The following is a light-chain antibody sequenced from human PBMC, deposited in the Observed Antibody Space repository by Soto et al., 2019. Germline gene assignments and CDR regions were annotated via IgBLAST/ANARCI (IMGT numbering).Light chain of an antibody. CDR3: CSYAGSSTSLYV. CDR2: DVT. Sequence: QSVLTQPASVSVSAGQSITISCTGTSSDVGRYNLVSWYQHHPGKAPKLMIYDVTKRPSGVSNRFSGSKSGNTASLTISGLQAEDEADYYCCSYAGSSTSLYVFGAGTKVTVL. J-gene: IGLJ1*01. V-gene: IGLV2-23*02. CDR1: SSDVGRYNL.